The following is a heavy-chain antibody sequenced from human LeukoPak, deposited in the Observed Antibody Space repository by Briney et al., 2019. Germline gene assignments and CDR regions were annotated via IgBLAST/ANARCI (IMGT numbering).Heavy chain of an antibody. CDR1: GFTFSSYW. CDR3: AKDLSCSSVTCRPDY. V-gene: IGHV3-74*01. CDR2: INTDGSHT. D-gene: IGHD3-22*01. Sequence: PGGSLRLSCVASGFTFSSYWMHWVRQTPGKGLVWVSRINTDGSHTDYADSVKGRFTVSRDNARNTLYLQMISLRAEDTAVYYCAKDLSCSSVTCRPDYWGQGTLVTVSS. J-gene: IGHJ4*02.